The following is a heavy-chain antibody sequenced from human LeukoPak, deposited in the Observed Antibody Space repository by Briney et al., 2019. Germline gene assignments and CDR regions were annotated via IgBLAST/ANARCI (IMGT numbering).Heavy chain of an antibody. D-gene: IGHD1-7*01. CDR1: GYAFIRYY. J-gene: IGHJ4*02. Sequence: ASVKVSCKTSGYAFIRYYIYWVRQAPGQGLEWMGRINPNSGDTNYAQKFQARVTMTRDKSINTAYMGLTSLTSDDRAVYYGARGAGITGTNWVRLDYFDFWGQGTLVTVSS. CDR2: INPNSGDT. CDR3: ARGAGITGTNWVRLDYFDF. V-gene: IGHV1-2*06.